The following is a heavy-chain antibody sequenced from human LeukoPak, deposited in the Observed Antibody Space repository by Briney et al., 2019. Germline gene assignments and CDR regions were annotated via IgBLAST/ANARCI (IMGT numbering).Heavy chain of an antibody. CDR3: ARDKWQQLVDY. J-gene: IGHJ4*02. CDR1: GFNFSDYW. D-gene: IGHD6-13*01. Sequence: PGGSLRLSCAASGFNFSDYWMSWVRQAPGKGLEWVANIKQDGSEKYYVDSVKGRFTISRDNAKNSLYLQMNSLRAEDTAVYYCARDKWQQLVDYWGQGTLVTVSS. V-gene: IGHV3-7*01. CDR2: IKQDGSEK.